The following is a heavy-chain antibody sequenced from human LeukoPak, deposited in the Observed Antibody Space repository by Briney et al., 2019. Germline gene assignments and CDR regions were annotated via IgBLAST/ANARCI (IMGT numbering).Heavy chain of an antibody. V-gene: IGHV3-15*01. J-gene: IGHJ4*02. CDR3: ASSMVRGVTLDS. CDR1: GFTFTNAW. D-gene: IGHD3-10*01. Sequence: GGSLRLSCAASGFTFTNAWMSWVRQAPGKGLEWVGRIKSKTDGGTTDYAAPGKGRFIISRDDSKNTLYLQMNSLKTEDTAVYYCASSMVRGVTLDSWGQGTLVTVSS. CDR2: IKSKTDGGTT.